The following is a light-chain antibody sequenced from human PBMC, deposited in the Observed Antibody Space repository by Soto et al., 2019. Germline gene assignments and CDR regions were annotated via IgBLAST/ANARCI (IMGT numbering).Light chain of an antibody. CDR3: AAWDDNLNAYV. CDR2: LGD. CDR1: TSNIGTFY. V-gene: IGLV1-47*02. Sequence: VVTQPPSASSTPGQTVTISCSGSTSNIGTFYVYWYQHLPGTAPKLLIYLGDQRASGVSDRFSGSKSGTSASLAINGLRSDDEADYYCAAWDDNLNAYVFGSGTKLTVL. J-gene: IGLJ1*01.